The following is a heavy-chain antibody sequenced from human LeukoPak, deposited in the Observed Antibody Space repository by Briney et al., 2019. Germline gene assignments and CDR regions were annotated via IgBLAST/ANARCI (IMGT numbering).Heavy chain of an antibody. CDR3: AREGARDDTMIVVDDAFDI. CDR2: INPSGGST. CDR1: GYTFTSYY. Sequence: GASVKVSCKASGYTFTSYYMHWVRQAPGQGLEWMGIINPSGGSTSYAQKFQGRVTMTRDMSTSTVYMELSSLRSEDTAVYYCAREGARDDTMIVVDDAFDIWGQGTMVTVSS. V-gene: IGHV1-46*01. J-gene: IGHJ3*02. D-gene: IGHD3-22*01.